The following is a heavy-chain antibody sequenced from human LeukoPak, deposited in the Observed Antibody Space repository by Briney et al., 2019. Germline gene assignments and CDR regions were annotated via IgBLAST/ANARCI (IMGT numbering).Heavy chain of an antibody. V-gene: IGHV3-11*04. Sequence: PGGSLRLSCAASGFTFSDYYMSWIRQAPGKGLEWVSFISSDSGTKKYADSVKGRFTISRDNAEKSLYLQMNSLRAEDTAVYYCARVWGPYDFWSGYLGKGPFDYWGQGTLVTVSS. CDR2: ISSDSGTK. J-gene: IGHJ4*02. CDR3: ARVWGPYDFWSGYLGKGPFDY. D-gene: IGHD3-3*01. CDR1: GFTFSDYY.